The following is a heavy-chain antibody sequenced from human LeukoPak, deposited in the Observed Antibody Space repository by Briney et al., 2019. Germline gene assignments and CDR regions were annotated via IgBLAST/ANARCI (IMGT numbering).Heavy chain of an antibody. V-gene: IGHV4-34*01. CDR2: INHSGST. Sequence: PSETLSLTCAVYGGSFSGYYWSWIRQPPGKGLEWIGEINHSGSTNYNPSLKSRVTISVDTSKNQFSLKLSSVTAADTAVYYCARAQSYYYGMDVWGQGTTVTVSS. CDR3: ARAQSYYYGMDV. J-gene: IGHJ6*02. CDR1: GGSFSGYY.